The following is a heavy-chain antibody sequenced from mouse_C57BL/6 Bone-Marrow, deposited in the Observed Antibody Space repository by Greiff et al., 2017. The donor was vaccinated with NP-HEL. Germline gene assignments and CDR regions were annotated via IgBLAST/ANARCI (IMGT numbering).Heavy chain of an antibody. CDR3: ARDDGYPYWYFDV. J-gene: IGHJ1*03. CDR1: GYTFTDHT. Sequence: VKLVESDAELVKPGASVKISCKVSGYTFTDHTIHWMKQRPEQGLEWIGYIYPRDGSTKYNEKFKGKATLTADKSSSTAYMQLNSLTSEDSAVYFCARDDGYPYWYFDVWGTGTTVTVSS. V-gene: IGHV1-78*01. D-gene: IGHD2-3*01. CDR2: IYPRDGST.